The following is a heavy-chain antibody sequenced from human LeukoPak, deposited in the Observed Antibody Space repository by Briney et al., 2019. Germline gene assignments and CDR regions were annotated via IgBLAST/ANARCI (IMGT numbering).Heavy chain of an antibody. D-gene: IGHD2-2*01. CDR3: AREGMSTSRYYFDY. J-gene: IGHJ4*02. V-gene: IGHV1-69*05. CDR1: GGTFSSYA. CDR2: IIPIFGTA. Sequence: SVKVSCKASGGTFSSYAISWVRQAPGQGLEWMGGIIPIFGTANYAQKFQGRVTMTRDTSTSTVYMELSSLRSEDTAVYYCAREGMSTSRYYFDYWGQGTLVTVSS.